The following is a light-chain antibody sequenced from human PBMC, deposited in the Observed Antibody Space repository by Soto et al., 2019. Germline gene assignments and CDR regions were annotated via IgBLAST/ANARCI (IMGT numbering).Light chain of an antibody. CDR3: QQYATYWT. Sequence: DIQMTQSPSTLSASVGDRVTITCRASQSISPWLAWYQQIPGEAPKLLIYKASSLESWVPSRFSGSGSGTEFTLTISSLQPDDVATYYCQQYATYWTFAQGTKVDIK. J-gene: IGKJ1*01. CDR2: KAS. V-gene: IGKV1-5*03. CDR1: QSISPW.